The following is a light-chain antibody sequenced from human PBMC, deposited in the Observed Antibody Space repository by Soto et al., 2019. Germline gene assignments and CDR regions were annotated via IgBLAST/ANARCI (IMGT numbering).Light chain of an antibody. J-gene: IGKJ3*01. CDR1: QSVSSY. V-gene: IGKV3-11*01. Sequence: EIVLTQSPATQSLSPGERATLSCRASQSVSSYLAWYQQKPGQAPRLLIYDASNRATGIPARFSGSGSGTDFTLTISSLEPEDFPVYYCQQRSNWPPRFTFGPGTKVDIK. CDR2: DAS. CDR3: QQRSNWPPRFT.